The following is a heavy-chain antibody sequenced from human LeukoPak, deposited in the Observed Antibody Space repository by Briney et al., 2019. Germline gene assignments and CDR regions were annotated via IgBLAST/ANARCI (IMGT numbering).Heavy chain of an antibody. CDR2: INHSGST. D-gene: IGHD3-16*01. V-gene: IGHV4-34*01. CDR3: ARGSFGRHKYYFDY. Sequence: NPSETLSLTCAVYGGSFSGYYWSWIRQPPGKGLEWIGGINHSGSTNYNPSLKSRVTISVDTSKNQFSLKLSSVTAADTAVYYCARGSFGRHKYYFDYWGQGTLVTVSS. J-gene: IGHJ4*02. CDR1: GGSFSGYY.